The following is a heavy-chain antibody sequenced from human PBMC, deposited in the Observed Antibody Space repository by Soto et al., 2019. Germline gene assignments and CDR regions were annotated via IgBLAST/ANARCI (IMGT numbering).Heavy chain of an antibody. CDR1: GFTFSSYA. J-gene: IGHJ6*02. Sequence: QVQLVESGGGVVQPGRSLRLSCAASGFTFSSYAMHWVRQAPGKGLEWVAAISYDGSNKYYADSVKGRFTISRDNSKNTLYLQMNSLRAEDTAVYYCARWFGEPAYGMDVWGQGTTVTVSS. V-gene: IGHV3-30-3*01. D-gene: IGHD3-10*01. CDR2: ISYDGSNK. CDR3: ARWFGEPAYGMDV.